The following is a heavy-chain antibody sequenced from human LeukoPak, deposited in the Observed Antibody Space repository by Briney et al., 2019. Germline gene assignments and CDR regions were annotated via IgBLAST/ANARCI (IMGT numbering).Heavy chain of an antibody. J-gene: IGHJ5*02. CDR2: IIPIFGTA. D-gene: IGHD6-13*01. CDR1: GGTFSSYA. V-gene: IGHV1-69*05. Sequence: SVKVSCKASGGTFSSYAISWVRQAPGQGLEWMGGIIPIFGTANYAQKFQGRVTITTDESTSTAYMELSSLRFEDTAVYYCARTGYSSSSNWFDPWGQGTLVTVSS. CDR3: ARTGYSSSSNWFDP.